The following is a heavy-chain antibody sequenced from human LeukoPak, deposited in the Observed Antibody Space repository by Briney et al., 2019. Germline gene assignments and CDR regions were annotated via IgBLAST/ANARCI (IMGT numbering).Heavy chain of an antibody. CDR2: IKQGGSQK. Sequence: GGSLRLSCAASGFTFSSHWMTWVRLAPGKGLEWVANIKQGGSQKYYVDFVKGRFTISRDDAKSTLFLQMNNLRAEDSALYYCARGPNFGDYVDFLDSWGQGTLVTVSS. D-gene: IGHD4-17*01. V-gene: IGHV3-7*01. J-gene: IGHJ4*02. CDR1: GFTFSSHW. CDR3: ARGPNFGDYVDFLDS.